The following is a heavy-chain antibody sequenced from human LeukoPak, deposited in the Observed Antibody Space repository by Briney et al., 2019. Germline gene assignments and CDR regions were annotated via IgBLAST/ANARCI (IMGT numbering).Heavy chain of an antibody. Sequence: GASVKVSCKASGYTFTGYYMNWVRQAPGQGLERMGWINSDSGFTKYAQKFQGRVTMTRDTSITTVYMDLTRLTSDDTAVYYCARNFDMKGFDPWGQGTLVTVSS. D-gene: IGHD3-9*01. V-gene: IGHV1-2*02. CDR1: GYTFTGYY. CDR2: INSDSGFT. CDR3: ARNFDMKGFDP. J-gene: IGHJ5*02.